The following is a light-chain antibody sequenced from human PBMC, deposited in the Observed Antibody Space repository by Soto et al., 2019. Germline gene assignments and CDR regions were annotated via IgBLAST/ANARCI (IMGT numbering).Light chain of an antibody. CDR3: QQYSNWPLLT. V-gene: IGKV3-11*01. Sequence: EIVLTQSPATLSLSPGERATLSCRASQSISSSLTWYQQKPGQAPRLHIYDSSNRATGTPARFSGSGSGTDFTLTVSLLEPADCALYYFQQYSNWPLLTFGGVTRVEI. J-gene: IGKJ4*01. CDR1: QSISSS. CDR2: DSS.